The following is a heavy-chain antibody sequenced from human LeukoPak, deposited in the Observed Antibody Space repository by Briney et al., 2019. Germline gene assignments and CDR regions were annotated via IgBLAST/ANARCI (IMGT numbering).Heavy chain of an antibody. CDR3: ARVRPRVGAEYHFDY. CDR2: IYSGGST. Sequence: GGSLRLSCAASGFTVSSNYMSWVRQAPGKGLEWVSVIYSGGSTYYADSVKGRFTISRDNSKNTLYLQMNSLRAEDTAVYYCARVRPRVGAEYHFDYWGQGTLVTVSS. V-gene: IGHV3-53*01. CDR1: GFTVSSNY. J-gene: IGHJ4*02. D-gene: IGHD1-26*01.